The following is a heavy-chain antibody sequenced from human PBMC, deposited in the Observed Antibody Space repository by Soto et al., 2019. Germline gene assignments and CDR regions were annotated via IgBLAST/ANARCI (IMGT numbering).Heavy chain of an antibody. CDR2: ISYDGSNK. Sequence: ESGGGVVQPGRSLRLSCAASGFTFSSYGMHWVRQAPGKGLEWVAVISYDGSNKYYADSVKGRFTISRDNSKNTLYLQMNSLRAEDTAVYYCAKSHCLYSSGRDAFDIWGQGTMVTVSS. CDR1: GFTFSSYG. J-gene: IGHJ3*02. CDR3: AKSHCLYSSGRDAFDI. D-gene: IGHD6-19*01. V-gene: IGHV3-30*18.